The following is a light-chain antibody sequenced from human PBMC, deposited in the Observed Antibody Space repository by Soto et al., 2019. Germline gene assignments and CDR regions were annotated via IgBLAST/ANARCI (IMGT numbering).Light chain of an antibody. V-gene: IGKV3-20*01. CDR3: QQYGSSLYT. J-gene: IGKJ2*01. Sequence: EIVLTQSPGTLSLSPGERATLSCRASQSVSSNYLAWYQQKPGQAPSLLIYGASSRPTGIPDRFSGSGSGADFNLTISRLEPEDFAVYYCQQYGSSLYTFGQGTKLEI. CDR2: GAS. CDR1: QSVSSNY.